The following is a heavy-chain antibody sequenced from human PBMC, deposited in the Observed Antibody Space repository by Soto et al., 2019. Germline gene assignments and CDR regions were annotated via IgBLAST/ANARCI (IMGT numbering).Heavy chain of an antibody. Sequence: GGSLRLSCAASGFTFSNAWMSWVRQAPGKGLEWVGRIKSKTEGGTTDYAAPVKGRFTISRDDSKNTLYLQMNSLKTEDTAVYYCFFWFDPWGQGTLVTVSS. J-gene: IGHJ5*02. CDR3: FFWFDP. CDR1: GFTFSNAW. CDR2: IKSKTEGGTT. V-gene: IGHV3-15*01.